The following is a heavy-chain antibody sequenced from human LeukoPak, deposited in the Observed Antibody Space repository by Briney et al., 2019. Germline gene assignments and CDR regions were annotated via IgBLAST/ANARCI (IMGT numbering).Heavy chain of an antibody. Sequence: ASVKVSCKASGYTFTGYFMHWVRQAPGQGLEWMGWINPNTGGTNYAQKLQGRVTMTRDTSNSATYMELNRLRFDDTAVYFCARGAIVSYTSGWYVNYWGQGTLVTVSS. CDR2: INPNTGGT. D-gene: IGHD6-19*01. CDR1: GYTFTGYF. J-gene: IGHJ4*02. V-gene: IGHV1-2*02. CDR3: ARGAIVSYTSGWYVNY.